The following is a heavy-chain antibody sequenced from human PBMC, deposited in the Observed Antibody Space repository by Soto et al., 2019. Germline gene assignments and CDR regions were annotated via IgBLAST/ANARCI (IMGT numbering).Heavy chain of an antibody. D-gene: IGHD1-26*01. CDR2: IIPMYDSA. CDR1: GGTFKTYT. V-gene: IGHV1-69*06. Sequence: QVQLVQSGAELKKPGSSVNVSCAASGGTFKTYTINWVRQAPGQGLEWIGQIIPMYDSANYAQRFQGRVTISADKSTNIAYMELSGLRSEDTALYYWATWRTYSGSYCFDYWGQGTLVSVS. J-gene: IGHJ4*02. CDR3: ATWRTYSGSYCFDY.